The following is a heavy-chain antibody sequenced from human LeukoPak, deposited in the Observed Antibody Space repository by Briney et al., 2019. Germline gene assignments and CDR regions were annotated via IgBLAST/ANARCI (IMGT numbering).Heavy chain of an antibody. J-gene: IGHJ4*02. Sequence: PGGSLRLSCAASGFTFRNYWLHWVRQAPGKGLEWVAVISYDGSNKYYADSVKGRFTISRDNSKNTLYLQMNSLRAEDTAVYYCAKDLLCPHCGGDCYYQCPGGYWGQGTLVTVSS. CDR3: AKDLLCPHCGGDCYYQCPGGY. D-gene: IGHD2-21*02. CDR1: GFTFRNYW. CDR2: ISYDGSNK. V-gene: IGHV3-30*18.